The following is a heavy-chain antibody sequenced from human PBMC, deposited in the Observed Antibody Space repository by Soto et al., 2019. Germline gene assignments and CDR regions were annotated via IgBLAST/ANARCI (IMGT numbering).Heavy chain of an antibody. D-gene: IGHD1-26*01. CDR1: NGSISGFC. V-gene: IGHV4-59*12. CDR2: IHYSGRT. J-gene: IGHJ4*02. CDR3: VRVGVGIGNHFDS. Sequence: SETLSLTCSVSNGSISGFCWTWIRQPPGKILEWIGYIHYSGRTDYNPSLTSRATMSVDTSKNQFSLNLKSITAADTAVYYCVRVGVGIGNHFDSWGGGTLVTVYS.